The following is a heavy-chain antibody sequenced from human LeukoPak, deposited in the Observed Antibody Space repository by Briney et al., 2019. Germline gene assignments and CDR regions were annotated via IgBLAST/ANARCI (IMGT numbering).Heavy chain of an antibody. Sequence: PSETLSLTCTVVGGSISSSSYYWGWIRQPPGKGLEWIGNIYYSGSTYYNPSLKSRVTISVDTSKNQFSLRLSSVTAADTAVYYCARDGGYYDMDYWGQGTLVTVSS. CDR3: ARDGGYYDMDY. CDR2: IYYSGST. CDR1: GGSISSSSYY. D-gene: IGHD3-22*01. V-gene: IGHV4-39*07. J-gene: IGHJ4*02.